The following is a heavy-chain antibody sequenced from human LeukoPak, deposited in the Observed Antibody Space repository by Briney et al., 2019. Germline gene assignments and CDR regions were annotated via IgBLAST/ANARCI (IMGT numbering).Heavy chain of an antibody. CDR2: IRSKANSYAT. V-gene: IGHV3-73*01. D-gene: IGHD5-18*01. Sequence: GGSLRLSCAASGFTFSGSAMHWVRQASGKGLEWVGRIRSKANSYATAYAASVKGRFTISRDDSKNTAYLQMNSLKTEDTAVYYCAKGVRDVDTAIITGYFDYWGQGTLVTVSS. J-gene: IGHJ4*02. CDR1: GFTFSGSA. CDR3: AKGVRDVDTAIITGYFDY.